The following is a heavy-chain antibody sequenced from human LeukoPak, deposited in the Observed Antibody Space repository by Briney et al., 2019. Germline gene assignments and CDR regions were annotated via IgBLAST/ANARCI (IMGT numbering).Heavy chain of an antibody. V-gene: IGHV1-2*04. CDR3: ARVDRYYYYGMDV. Sequence: GASVKVSCKASGYTFTGYYMHWVRQAPGQGLEWMGRINPNSGGTNYAQKFQGWVTMTRDTSISTAYMELSRLRSDDTAVYYCARVDRYYYYGMDVWGQGTTVTVSS. D-gene: IGHD2-2*03. J-gene: IGHJ6*02. CDR1: GYTFTGYY. CDR2: INPNSGGT.